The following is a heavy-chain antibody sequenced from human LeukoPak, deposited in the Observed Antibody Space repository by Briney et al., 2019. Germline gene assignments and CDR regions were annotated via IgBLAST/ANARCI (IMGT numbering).Heavy chain of an antibody. CDR3: ASSKNYYDSSGSDAFDI. CDR2: ISPSGGST. CDR1: GYTFTSYY. D-gene: IGHD3-22*01. V-gene: IGHV1-46*01. J-gene: IGHJ3*02. Sequence: ASVKVSCKASGYTFTSYYMHWVRQAPGQGLEWMGIISPSGGSTSYAQKFQGRVTMTRDMSTSTVYMELSSLRSEDTAVYYCASSKNYYDSSGSDAFDIWGQGTMVTVSS.